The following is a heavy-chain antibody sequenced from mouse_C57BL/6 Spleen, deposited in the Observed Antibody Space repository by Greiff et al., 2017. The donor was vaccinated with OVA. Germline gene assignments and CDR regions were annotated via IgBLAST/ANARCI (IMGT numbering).Heavy chain of an antibody. J-gene: IGHJ1*03. V-gene: IGHV5-4*01. D-gene: IGHD1-1*01. CDR2: ISDGGSYT. CDR3: ARETTVRGYFDV. Sequence: EVQVVESGGGLVKPGGSLKLSCAASGFTFSSYAMSWVRQTPEKRLEWVATISDGGSYTYYPDNVKGRFTISRDNAKNNLYLQMSHLKSEDTAMYYCARETTVRGYFDVWGTGTTVTVSS. CDR1: GFTFSSYA.